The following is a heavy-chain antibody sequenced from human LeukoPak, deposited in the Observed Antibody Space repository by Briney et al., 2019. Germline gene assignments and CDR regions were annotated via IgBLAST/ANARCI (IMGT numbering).Heavy chain of an antibody. CDR3: ARDRGGYDRDTDYYYYYGMDV. CDR1: GGSVSSGSYY. D-gene: IGHD5-12*01. V-gene: IGHV4-61*01. J-gene: IGHJ6*04. CDR2: IYYSGST. Sequence: SETLSLTCTVSGGSVSSGSYYWSWIRQPPGKGLEWIGYIYYSGSTNYNPSLKSRVTISVDTSKNQFSLKLSSVTAADTAVYYCARDRGGYDRDTDYYYYYGMDVGGKGTTVTVSS.